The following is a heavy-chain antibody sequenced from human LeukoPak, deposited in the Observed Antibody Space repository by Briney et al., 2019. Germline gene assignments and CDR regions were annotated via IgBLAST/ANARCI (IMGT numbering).Heavy chain of an antibody. Sequence: SVKVSCKASGGTFSRYAISWVRQAPGQGLEWMGGIIPIFGTSHYAQKFQGRVTITADESTSSAHMELSSLRSDDSAIYYCGIGGVRDAIDYWGQGTLVTVSS. D-gene: IGHD3-16*01. CDR3: GIGGVRDAIDY. CDR2: IIPIFGTS. CDR1: GGTFSRYA. J-gene: IGHJ4*02. V-gene: IGHV1-69*13.